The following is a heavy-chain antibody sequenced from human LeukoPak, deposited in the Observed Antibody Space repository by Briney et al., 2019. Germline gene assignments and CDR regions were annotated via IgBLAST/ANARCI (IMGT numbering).Heavy chain of an antibody. J-gene: IGHJ4*02. CDR1: GFTFSSYG. CDR3: AKGPDYYGSGSYYNVLDY. V-gene: IGHV3-9*01. D-gene: IGHD3-10*01. CDR2: ISWNSGSI. Sequence: GGSLRLSCAASGFTFSSYGMHWVRQAPGKGLEWVSGISWNSGSIGYADSVKGRFTISRDNAKNSLYLQMNSLRAEDTALYYCAKGPDYYGSGSYYNVLDYWGQGTLVTVSS.